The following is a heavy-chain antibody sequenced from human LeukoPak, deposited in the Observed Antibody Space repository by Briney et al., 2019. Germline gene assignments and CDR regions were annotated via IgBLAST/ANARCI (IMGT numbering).Heavy chain of an antibody. CDR1: GFTVSSNH. V-gene: IGHV3-53*01. J-gene: IGHJ4*02. CDR3: ARDRGIVGATA. CDR2: IYSVGTT. D-gene: IGHD1-26*01. Sequence: GGSLRLSCAASGFTVSSNHMSWVRQAPGKGLEWVSVIYSVGTTYYADSVKGRFTISRDNSKNTLYLQMNSLRAEDTAVYYCARDRGIVGATAWGQGTLVTVSS.